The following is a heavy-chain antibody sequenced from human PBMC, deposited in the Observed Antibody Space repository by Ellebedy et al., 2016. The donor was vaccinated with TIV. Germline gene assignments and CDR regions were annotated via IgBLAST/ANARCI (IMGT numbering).Heavy chain of an antibody. CDR3: AKDRGWGTGSFGS. V-gene: IGHV3-9*01. Sequence: GGSLRLXXAASGFRFDDYAMHWVRQIPGKGLEWVSSITWNSGSLHYAENVKGRFTISRDNAKNITYLQMNSLRPEDTALYFCAKDRGWGTGSFGSWGQGTLVTVSP. D-gene: IGHD3-10*01. J-gene: IGHJ4*02. CDR1: GFRFDDYA. CDR2: ITWNSGSL.